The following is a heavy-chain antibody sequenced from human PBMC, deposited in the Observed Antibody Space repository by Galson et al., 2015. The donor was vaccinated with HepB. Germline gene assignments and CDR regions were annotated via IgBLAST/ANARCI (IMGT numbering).Heavy chain of an antibody. D-gene: IGHD4-17*01. CDR3: ARLASTATTNNAFDM. CDR1: GFTFSSYA. V-gene: IGHV3-23*01. Sequence: LRLSCAASGFTFSSYAMSWVRQAPGKGLEWVSAISGSGGSTYYADSVKGRFTISRDNSKNTLYLQMNSLRAADTAVYYCARLASTATTNNAFDMWGHGTLVTVSS. CDR2: ISGSGGST. J-gene: IGHJ3*02.